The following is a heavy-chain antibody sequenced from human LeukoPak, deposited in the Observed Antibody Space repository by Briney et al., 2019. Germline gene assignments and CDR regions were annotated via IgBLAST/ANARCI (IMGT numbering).Heavy chain of an antibody. V-gene: IGHV3-21*01. CDR3: ARDSSYDILTGSFSGDY. CDR2: ISSSSSYI. CDR1: GFTFSSYS. Sequence: GGSLRLSCAASGFTFSSYSMNWVRQAPGKVLECVSSISSSSSYIYYADSVKGRFTISRDNAKNSLYLQMNSLRAEDTAVYYCARDSSYDILTGSFSGDYWGQGTLVTVSS. J-gene: IGHJ4*02. D-gene: IGHD3-9*01.